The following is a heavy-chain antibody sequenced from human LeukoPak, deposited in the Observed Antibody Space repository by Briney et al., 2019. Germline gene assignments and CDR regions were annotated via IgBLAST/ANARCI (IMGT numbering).Heavy chain of an antibody. Sequence: ASVKVSCKASGYTFTTYYMHWVRQAPGQGLEWMAIIDPSGGSASYAQKFQGRLTMTRDTSTSTAYMDLSSLRSEDTAVYYCARGSYYHGSGSYHFDYWGQGTLVTVSS. J-gene: IGHJ4*02. CDR1: GYTFTTYY. CDR3: ARGSYYHGSGSYHFDY. CDR2: IDPSGGSA. V-gene: IGHV1-46*01. D-gene: IGHD3-10*01.